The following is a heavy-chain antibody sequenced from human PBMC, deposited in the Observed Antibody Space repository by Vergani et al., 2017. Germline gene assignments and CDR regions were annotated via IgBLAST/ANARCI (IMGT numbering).Heavy chain of an antibody. J-gene: IGHJ4*02. CDR2: ISSSGSTI. CDR1: GFTFSSYE. D-gene: IGHD3-22*01. V-gene: IGHV3-48*03. CDR3: AKDMGYYDSSGYFPFDY. Sequence: EVQLVESGGGLVQPGGSLRLSCAASGFTFSSYEMNWVRQAPGKGLEWVSYISSSGSTIYYADSVKGRFTISRDNAKNSLYLQMNSLRAEDTAVYYCAKDMGYYDSSGYFPFDYWGQGTLVTVSS.